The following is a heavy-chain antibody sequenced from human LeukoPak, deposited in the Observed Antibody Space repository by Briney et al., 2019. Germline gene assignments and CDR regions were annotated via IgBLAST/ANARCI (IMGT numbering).Heavy chain of an antibody. CDR2: IWYDGSNK. Sequence: GGSLRLSCAASGFTFSSYGMHWVRQAPGKGLEWVAVIWYDGSNKYYADSVKGRFTISRDNSKNTLYLQMNSLRAEDTAVYYCARALTKRVVGRAFDIWGQGTMVAVSS. CDR3: ARALTKRVVGRAFDI. V-gene: IGHV3-33*01. J-gene: IGHJ3*02. CDR1: GFTFSSYG. D-gene: IGHD4/OR15-4a*01.